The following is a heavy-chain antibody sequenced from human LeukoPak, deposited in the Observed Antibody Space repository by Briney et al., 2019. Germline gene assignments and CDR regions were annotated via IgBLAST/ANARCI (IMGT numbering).Heavy chain of an antibody. D-gene: IGHD2-21*02. J-gene: IGHJ4*02. CDR1: GFTFSGYA. Sequence: TGGSLRLSCAAPGFTFSGYAIHWVRQAPGKGLEWVAVISSDGRDKHHADSVKGRFTISRDNSKNTLYLQTNSLRAEDTALYYCARDIVVVTAPGDSWGQGTVVTASS. CDR3: ARDIVVVTAPGDS. CDR2: ISSDGRDK. V-gene: IGHV3-30*03.